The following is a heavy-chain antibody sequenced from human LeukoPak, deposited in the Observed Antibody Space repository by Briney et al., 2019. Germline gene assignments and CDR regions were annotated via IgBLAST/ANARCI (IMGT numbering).Heavy chain of an antibody. CDR2: SDPEDGET. D-gene: IGHD2-21*02. V-gene: IGHV1-24*01. J-gene: IGHJ2*01. Sequence: GSVKVSCKVSGSTLSDLSIHWVRQAPGKGLEYVGGSDPEDGETFHAQNFQGRVTMTEDTSIDTAYMELSSLRSEDTAVYYCVTDRARLFWYFDLWGRGTLVTVSS. CDR3: VTDRARLFWYFDL. CDR1: GSTLSDLS.